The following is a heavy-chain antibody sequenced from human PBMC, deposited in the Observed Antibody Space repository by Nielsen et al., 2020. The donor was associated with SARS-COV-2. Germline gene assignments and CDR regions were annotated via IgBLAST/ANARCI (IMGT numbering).Heavy chain of an antibody. CDR2: INPNSGGT. V-gene: IGHV1-2*06. J-gene: IGHJ6*02. Sequence: ASVKVSCKASGYTFTGYYMHWVRQAPGQGLEWMGRINPNSGGTNYAQKFQGRVTMTRDTSISTAYMELSRLRSDDTAVYYCARDLLGPGFYYYYGMDVWGQGPWSPSP. D-gene: IGHD1-14*01. CDR1: GYTFTGYY. CDR3: ARDLLGPGFYYYYGMDV.